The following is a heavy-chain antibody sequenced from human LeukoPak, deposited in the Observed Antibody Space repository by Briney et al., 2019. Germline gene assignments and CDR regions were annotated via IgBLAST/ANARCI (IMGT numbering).Heavy chain of an antibody. CDR1: GGSISSSSYY. D-gene: IGHD1-1*01. V-gene: IGHV4-39*07. CDR2: IYYSGST. Sequence: SETLSLTCTVSGGSISSSSYYWGWIRQPPGKGLGWIGSIYYSGSTYYNPSLKSRVTISVDTSKNQFSLKLSSVTAADTAVYYCARGYNAGYYYYYMDVWGKGTTVTISS. CDR3: ARGYNAGYYYYYMDV. J-gene: IGHJ6*03.